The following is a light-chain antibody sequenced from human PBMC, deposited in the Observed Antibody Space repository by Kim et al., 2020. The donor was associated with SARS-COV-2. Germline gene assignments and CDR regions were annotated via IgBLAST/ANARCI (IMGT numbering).Light chain of an antibody. CDR1: SSNIGKNT. Sequence: TMSGPRHSSNIGKNTVNRFHQSPGTSPKLLIPAYDQRPSGIPDRFSGSKSGTSASLVISGLQSEDEADYYCAVWDDILSSLVFGGGTKLTVL. CDR3: AVWDDILSSLV. V-gene: IGLV1-44*01. CDR2: AYD. J-gene: IGLJ3*02.